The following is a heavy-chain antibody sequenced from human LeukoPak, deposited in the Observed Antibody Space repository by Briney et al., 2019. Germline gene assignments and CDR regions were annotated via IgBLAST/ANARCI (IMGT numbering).Heavy chain of an antibody. CDR1: GGPISSY. J-gene: IGHJ4*02. CDR3: ARDFIAVADNEYYYDY. V-gene: IGHV4-4*07. D-gene: IGHD6-19*01. Sequence: SEPLSLTCTVSGGPISSYWSWIRQPAGKGLEWIGRFSTCGSTNYNPPLKSRVTMSVATSKTQVSLKLSSVTSADTAVYFWARDFIAVADNEYYYDYWGQGALFTVSS. CDR2: FSTCGST.